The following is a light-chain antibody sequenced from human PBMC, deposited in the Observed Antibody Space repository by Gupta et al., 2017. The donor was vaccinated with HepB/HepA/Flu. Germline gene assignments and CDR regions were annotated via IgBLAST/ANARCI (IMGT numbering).Light chain of an antibody. V-gene: IGKV1-39*01. J-gene: IGKJ1*01. CDR3: QKSYSTPT. CDR2: APS. Sequence: DIQMSQSPSSLSASVGDRVTITCRASQSISSYLNWYQQRPGKAPKLLIYAPSSFQSGVRSRVSGSGSETDFTLTISVLQPEEFATYYCQKSYSTPTFGQGTKVEIK. CDR1: QSISSY.